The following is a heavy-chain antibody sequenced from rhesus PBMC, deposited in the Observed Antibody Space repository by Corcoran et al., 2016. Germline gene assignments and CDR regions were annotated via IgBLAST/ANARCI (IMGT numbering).Heavy chain of an antibody. D-gene: IGHD6-31*01. CDR2: IYASSGCT. J-gene: IGHJ4*01. Sequence: QPPGNRLECIGLIYASSGCTYYNPSLKSRVTISTDTSQNQFSLKLGSVTAADTAVYYCARKDSSGWYYFDYWGQGVLVTVSS. CDR3: ARKDSSGWYYFDY. V-gene: IGHV4-165*02.